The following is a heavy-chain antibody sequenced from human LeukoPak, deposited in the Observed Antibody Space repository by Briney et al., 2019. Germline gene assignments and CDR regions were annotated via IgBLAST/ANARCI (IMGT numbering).Heavy chain of an antibody. CDR1: GFTFDDYT. J-gene: IGHJ2*01. CDR3: AKDKRSDYVPFHWYFDL. D-gene: IGHD4-17*01. Sequence: GGSLRLSCAASGFTFDDYTMHWVRQAPGKGLEWVSLISWDGGSTYYADSVKGRFTISRDNSKNTLYLQMNSLRAEDTAVYYCAKDKRSDYVPFHWYFDLWGRGTLVTVSA. CDR2: ISWDGGST. V-gene: IGHV3-43*01.